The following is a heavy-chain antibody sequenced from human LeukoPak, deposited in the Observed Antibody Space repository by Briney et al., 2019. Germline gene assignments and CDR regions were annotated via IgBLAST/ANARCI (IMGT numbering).Heavy chain of an antibody. V-gene: IGHV3-23*01. J-gene: IGHJ5*01. Sequence: AGGSLRLSCAASGFTFSSYAMNWVRQAPGKGLEWVSAISGSGGTTYYADSVKGRFTISRDNSKNTLFLQMSSLRAEDTAVYFCAKGDIVTKSAPLDSWGQGTLVTVSS. CDR3: AKGDIVTKSAPLDS. D-gene: IGHD5-12*01. CDR1: GFTFSSYA. CDR2: ISGSGGTT.